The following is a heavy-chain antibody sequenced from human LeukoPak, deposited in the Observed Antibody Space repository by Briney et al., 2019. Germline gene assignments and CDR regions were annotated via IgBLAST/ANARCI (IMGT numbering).Heavy chain of an antibody. CDR1: GYTFTDSS. V-gene: IGHV1-2*02. Sequence: ASVKVSCKASGYTFTDSSIHWVRQAPGQGLEWLGWIHPISGATHYKQKFQGRVILTRDTSIGTAYMEVTRLTSDDTAVYYCARGESVIGITYPWGQGTQVTVSS. CDR2: IHPISGAT. D-gene: IGHD3-16*01. J-gene: IGHJ4*02. CDR3: ARGESVIGITYP.